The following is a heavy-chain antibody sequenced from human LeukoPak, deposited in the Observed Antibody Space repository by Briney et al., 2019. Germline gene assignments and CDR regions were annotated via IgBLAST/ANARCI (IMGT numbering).Heavy chain of an antibody. D-gene: IGHD1-26*01. CDR2: IKQDGSEK. J-gene: IGHJ6*02. CDR3: ARGRKWEPYGMDV. V-gene: IGHV3-7*03. CDR1: GFTFSSYW. Sequence: GGSLRLSCAASGFTFSSYWMSWVRQAPGKGLEWVANIKQDGSEKYYVDSVKGRFTISRDNAKNSLYLQMNSLRAEDTAVYYCARGRKWEPYGMDVWGQGTTVTVSS.